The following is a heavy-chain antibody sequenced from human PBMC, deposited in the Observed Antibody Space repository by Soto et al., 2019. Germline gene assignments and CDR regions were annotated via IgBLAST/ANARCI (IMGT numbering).Heavy chain of an antibody. Sequence: QVQLLQSGAEVKRPGSSVKVSCEASGGTFSSLGFTWVRQAPGQGLEWMGGIIPISGRTTFAQKFQGRVTITADESARAPYMELTTLTSDATAMYYCATRGTQGRWLEFADYWGQGTLVTVSS. D-gene: IGHD5-12*01. V-gene: IGHV1-69*01. CDR1: GGTFSSLG. CDR3: ATRGTQGRWLEFADY. J-gene: IGHJ4*02. CDR2: IIPISGRT.